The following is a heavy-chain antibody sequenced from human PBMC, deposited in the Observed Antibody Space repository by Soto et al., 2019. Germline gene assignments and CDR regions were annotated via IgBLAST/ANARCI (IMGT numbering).Heavy chain of an antibody. Sequence: PGGSLRLSCAASGFTFSSYSMNWVRQAPGKGLEWVSSISSSSSYIYYADSVKGRFTISRDNAKNSLYLQMNSLSAEDTAVYYCARVSRSSGYYYGYWGQGTPVTVSS. CDR1: GFTFSSYS. CDR2: ISSSSSYI. CDR3: ARVSRSSGYYYGY. D-gene: IGHD3-22*01. J-gene: IGHJ4*02. V-gene: IGHV3-21*04.